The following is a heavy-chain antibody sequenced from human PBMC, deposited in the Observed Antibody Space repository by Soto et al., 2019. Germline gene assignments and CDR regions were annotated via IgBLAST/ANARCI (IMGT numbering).Heavy chain of an antibody. CDR1: GFTFSSDS. D-gene: IGHD1-1*01. Sequence: EVKLVESGGGLVKPGGSLRLSCAASGFTFSSDSMGWVRHAPGKGLEWVASISSSGSFGNYIDSVKGRFTISRDNAKNSLYLQMRSLKDEYAAVYYCAIDPASGNTLDWFDSWGQGTLVTVSS. V-gene: IGHV3-21*01. CDR2: ISSSGSFG. J-gene: IGHJ5*01. CDR3: AIDPASGNTLDWFDS.